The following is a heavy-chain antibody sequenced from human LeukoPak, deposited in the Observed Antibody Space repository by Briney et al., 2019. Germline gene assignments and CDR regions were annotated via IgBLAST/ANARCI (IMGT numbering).Heavy chain of an antibody. J-gene: IGHJ4*02. Sequence: GGSLRLSCAASGFTFDDYAMHWVRQAPGKGLEWVSGISWNSGSIGYADSVKGRFTISGDNAKNSLYLQMNSLRAEDTALYYCAKDRIASFGVVIIDYWGQGTLVTVSS. D-gene: IGHD3-3*01. CDR2: ISWNSGSI. CDR3: AKDRIASFGVVIIDY. V-gene: IGHV3-9*01. CDR1: GFTFDDYA.